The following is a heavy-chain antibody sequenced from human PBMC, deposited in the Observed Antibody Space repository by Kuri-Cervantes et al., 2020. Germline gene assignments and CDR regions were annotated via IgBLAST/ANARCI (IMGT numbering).Heavy chain of an antibody. J-gene: IGHJ3*02. CDR3: ARPGHCSGGSCQRAFDI. Sequence: LSLTCAASGFTVSSNYMSWVRQAPGKGLEWVSVIYSGGSTYYADSVKGRFIISRDNSKNTLYVQMNSLRHEDTAVYYCARPGHCSGGSCQRAFDIWGPGTMVTVSS. D-gene: IGHD2-15*01. CDR2: IYSGGST. V-gene: IGHV3-53*05. CDR1: GFTVSSNY.